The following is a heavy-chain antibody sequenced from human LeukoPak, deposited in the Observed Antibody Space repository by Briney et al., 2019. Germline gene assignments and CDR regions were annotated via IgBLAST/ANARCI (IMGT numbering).Heavy chain of an antibody. D-gene: IGHD6-13*01. Sequence: SETLSLTCTVSGGSMSSSSYYWSWIRQPPGKGLEWIGYIYYSGSTNYNPSLKSRVTISVDTSKNQFSLKLSSVTAADTAIYYCARAAGTLSYWGQGTLVTVSS. J-gene: IGHJ4*02. V-gene: IGHV4-61*01. CDR3: ARAAGTLSY. CDR2: IYYSGST. CDR1: GGSMSSSSYY.